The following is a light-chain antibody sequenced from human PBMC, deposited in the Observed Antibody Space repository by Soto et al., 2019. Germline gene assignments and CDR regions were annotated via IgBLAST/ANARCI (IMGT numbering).Light chain of an antibody. CDR3: QQYNNWPQA. Sequence: DIVLTQSPGTLSLSPGERATLSCRASQSVSSNLAWYQQKPGQAPRLLIYGASTRATGIPARFSGSGSGTEFTLTISSLQSEDFAVYYCQQYNNWPQAFGQGTKVEIK. CDR2: GAS. J-gene: IGKJ1*01. V-gene: IGKV3D-15*01. CDR1: QSVSSN.